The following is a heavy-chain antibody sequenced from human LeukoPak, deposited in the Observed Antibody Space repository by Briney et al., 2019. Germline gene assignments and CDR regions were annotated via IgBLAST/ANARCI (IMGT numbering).Heavy chain of an antibody. J-gene: IGHJ4*02. CDR3: AKDFTYYYDSSGYCFDY. CDR2: ISGSGGST. CDR1: GFTFSSYG. D-gene: IGHD3-22*01. Sequence: GGSLRLSCAASGFTFSSYGMSWVRQAPGKGLEWVSAISGSGGSTYYADSVKGRFTISRDNSKNTLYLQMYSLRAEDTAVYYCAKDFTYYYDSSGYCFDYWGQGTLVTVSS. V-gene: IGHV3-23*01.